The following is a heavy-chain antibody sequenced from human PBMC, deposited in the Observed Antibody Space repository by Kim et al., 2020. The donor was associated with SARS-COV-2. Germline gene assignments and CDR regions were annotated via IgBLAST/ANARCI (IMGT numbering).Heavy chain of an antibody. Sequence: GESLKISCKGSGYSFTNYLIGWVRQMPGKGLEWMGIIYPGDSDTRYSPSFQGQVTISADKSITTAYLQWNSLKASDTAMYYCVRLAYSGYEYGDFWGQGILVTVSS. CDR1: GYSFTNYL. V-gene: IGHV5-51*01. J-gene: IGHJ4*02. D-gene: IGHD5-12*01. CDR2: IYPGDSDT. CDR3: VRLAYSGYEYGDF.